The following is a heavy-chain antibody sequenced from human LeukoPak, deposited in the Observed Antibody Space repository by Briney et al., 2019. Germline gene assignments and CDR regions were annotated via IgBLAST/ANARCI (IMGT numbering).Heavy chain of an antibody. J-gene: IGHJ6*02. V-gene: IGHV1-69*04. D-gene: IGHD3-3*01. Sequence: GASVKVSCKASGGTFSSYAISWVRQAPGQGPEWMGRIIPILGIANYAQKFQGRVTITADKSTSTAYMELSSLRSEDTAVYYCARIHYDFWSGSFFYGMDVWGQGTTVTVSS. CDR2: IIPILGIA. CDR3: ARIHYDFWSGSFFYGMDV. CDR1: GGTFSSYA.